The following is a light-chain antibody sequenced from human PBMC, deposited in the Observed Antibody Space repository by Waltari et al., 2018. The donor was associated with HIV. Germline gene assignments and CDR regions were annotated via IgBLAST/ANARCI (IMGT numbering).Light chain of an antibody. CDR3: QSYDSSNRVV. J-gene: IGLJ2*01. Sequence: NFMLTQPHSVSESPAKTVTISCTRSSGSIASNYVQLYQRRPGSSPTTVIYEDNQRPSGVPDRFSGSIDSSSNSASLTISGLKTEDEADCDCQSYDSSNRVVFGGGTKLTVL. CDR1: SGSIASNY. CDR2: EDN. V-gene: IGLV6-57*01.